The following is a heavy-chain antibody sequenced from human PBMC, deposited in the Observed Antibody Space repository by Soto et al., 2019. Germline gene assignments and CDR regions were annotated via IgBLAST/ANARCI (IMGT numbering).Heavy chain of an antibody. J-gene: IGHJ3*02. CDR2: ISGSGGST. Sequence: GSLRLSCAASGFTFSSYAMSWVRQAPGKGLEWVSAISGSGGSTYYADSVKGRFTISRDNSKNTLYLQMNSLRAEDTAVHYCAKGRGHSSSWGDAFDIWGQGTMVTVSS. CDR1: GFTFSSYA. CDR3: AKGRGHSSSWGDAFDI. V-gene: IGHV3-23*01. D-gene: IGHD6-13*01.